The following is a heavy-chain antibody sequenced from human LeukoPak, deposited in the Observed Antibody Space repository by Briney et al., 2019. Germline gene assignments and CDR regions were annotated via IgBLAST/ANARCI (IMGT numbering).Heavy chain of an antibody. J-gene: IGHJ6*04. CDR1: GFSFSDHY. CDR2: ISSSSSTI. D-gene: IGHD3-10*02. V-gene: IGHV3-11*04. Sequence: GGSLRLSCAASGFSFSDHYMSWIRQAPGKGLEWVSYISSSSSTIYYADSVKGRFTISRDDAKNSLYLQMNSLRAEDTAVYYCAELGITMIGGVWGKGTTVTISS. CDR3: AELGITMIGGV.